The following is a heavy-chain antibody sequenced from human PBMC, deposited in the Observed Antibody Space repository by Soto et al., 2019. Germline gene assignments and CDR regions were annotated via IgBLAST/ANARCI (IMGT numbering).Heavy chain of an antibody. V-gene: IGHV1-69*12. J-gene: IGHJ4*02. Sequence: QVQLVQSGAEVKKPGSSVKVSCRASGGTFTSYGISWVRQAPGQGLEWMGGILPLATTVKYAQKFQGIVTITADESTRTMYMKLSSLRSEDTALYYCATSGTGAWGQGTLITVSS. CDR2: ILPLATTV. CDR1: GGTFTSYG. D-gene: IGHD7-27*01. CDR3: ATSGTGA.